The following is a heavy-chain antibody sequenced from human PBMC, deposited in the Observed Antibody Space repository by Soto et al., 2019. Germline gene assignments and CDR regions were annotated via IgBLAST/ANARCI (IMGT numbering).Heavy chain of an antibody. CDR3: ARRWFDFWSGYYKGYNWFDP. J-gene: IGHJ5*02. D-gene: IGHD3-3*01. CDR2: INHSGST. CDR1: GGSFSGYY. V-gene: IGHV4-34*01. Sequence: SETLSLTCAVYGGSFSGYYWSWIRQPPGKGLEWIGEINHSGSTNYNPSLKSRVTISVDTSKNQFSLKLSSVTAADTAVYYCARRWFDFWSGYYKGYNWFDPWGQGTLVIVSS.